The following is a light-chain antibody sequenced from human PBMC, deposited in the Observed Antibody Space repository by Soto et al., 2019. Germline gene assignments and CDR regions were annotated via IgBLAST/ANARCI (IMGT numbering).Light chain of an antibody. CDR2: AAS. Sequence: DIQLTQSPSFLSASVGDRVTITCRASQGISSYLAWYQQKLGKAPKLLIYAASTLQSGVPSRFSGSGSGTEFTLTISRLQPEDFATYYCQQLNSYPITFGQGTRLEIK. CDR1: QGISSY. CDR3: QQLNSYPIT. V-gene: IGKV1-9*01. J-gene: IGKJ5*01.